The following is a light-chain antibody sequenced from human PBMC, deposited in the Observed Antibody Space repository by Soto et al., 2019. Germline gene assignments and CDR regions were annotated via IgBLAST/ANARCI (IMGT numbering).Light chain of an antibody. J-gene: IGKJ5*01. CDR2: GAS. V-gene: IGKV3-15*01. CDR3: QQYHNWPPT. Sequence: EIVMTQSPATLSVSPGERATLSCRAGQSVSTNLAWYQQKPGQAPRLLIYGASTRATGIPARFSDSGSETEFTLTISSLQSEDFAVYFCQQYHNWPPTFGQGTRLEIK. CDR1: QSVSTN.